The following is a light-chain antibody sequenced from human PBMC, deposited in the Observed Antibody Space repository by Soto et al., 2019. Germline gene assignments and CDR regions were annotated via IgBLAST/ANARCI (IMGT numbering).Light chain of an antibody. CDR1: NSDVGGYNY. J-gene: IGLJ3*02. Sequence: QSALAQPRSVSGSPGQSVTISCTGTNSDVGGYNYVSWYQQHPANAPQLMFYNDNKPPSLVPDFFAGSKSGNTAFRTTSGLQADDEADYYCCSDAGRCAGVFGGGTKLTVL. V-gene: IGLV2-11*01. CDR3: CSDAGRCAGV. CDR2: NDN.